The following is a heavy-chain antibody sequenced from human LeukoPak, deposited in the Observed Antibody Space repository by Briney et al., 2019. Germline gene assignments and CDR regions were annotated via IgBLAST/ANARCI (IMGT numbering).Heavy chain of an antibody. CDR1: GFTFSDYY. D-gene: IGHD2/OR15-2a*01. CDR3: ARAYHGRTTYTAYHFDD. J-gene: IGHJ4*02. V-gene: IGHV3-11*01. Sequence: GGSLRLSCAASGFTFSDYYMSWIRQAPGKGLEWVSYISSSGSITYYADSVKGRFTISRDNAKNSLYLQMNSLRAEDMAVYYCARAYHGRTTYTAYHFDDWGQGTLVTVSS. CDR2: ISSSGSIT.